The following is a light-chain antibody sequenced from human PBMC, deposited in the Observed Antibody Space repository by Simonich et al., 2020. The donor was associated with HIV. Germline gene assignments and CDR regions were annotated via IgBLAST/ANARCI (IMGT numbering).Light chain of an antibody. J-gene: IGKJ3*01. CDR3: QQYYSNPFT. CDR1: QSVLYSSNNKNY. Sequence: DIVMTQSPDSLAVSLGERATINCKSSQSVLYSSNNKNYLAWYQQKPGQPPKLLIYWATTRESGVPDRFSGSASGTDFTLTISSLQAEDVAVYYCQQYYSNPFTFGPGTKVDIK. V-gene: IGKV4-1*01. CDR2: WAT.